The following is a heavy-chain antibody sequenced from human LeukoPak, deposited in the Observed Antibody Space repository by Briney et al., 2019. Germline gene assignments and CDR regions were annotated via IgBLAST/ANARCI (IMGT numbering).Heavy chain of an antibody. J-gene: IGHJ4*02. CDR1: GYTFTGYY. D-gene: IGHD3-22*01. CDR3: ARDRDSEYYDSSGYYYFDY. V-gene: IGHV1-2*02. CDR2: INPNSGGT. Sequence: GASVKASCKASGYTFTGYYMHWVRQAPGQGLEWMGWINPNSGGTNYAQKFQGRVTMTRDTSISTAYMELSRLRSDDTAVYYCARDRDSEYYDSSGYYYFDYWGQGTLVTVSS.